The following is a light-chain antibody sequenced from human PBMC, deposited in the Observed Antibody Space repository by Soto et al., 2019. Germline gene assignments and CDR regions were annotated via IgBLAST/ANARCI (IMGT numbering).Light chain of an antibody. Sequence: EIVLTESPATLSLSPGERATLSCRASQSVSSDLVWYQQKRGQAPRLLIYDASNRATGIPARFSGSGSGTDFTLTISRLEPEDFAVYYCQQYGSNWPITFGQGTRLEIK. J-gene: IGKJ5*01. CDR2: DAS. V-gene: IGKV3-11*01. CDR1: QSVSSD. CDR3: QQYGSNWPIT.